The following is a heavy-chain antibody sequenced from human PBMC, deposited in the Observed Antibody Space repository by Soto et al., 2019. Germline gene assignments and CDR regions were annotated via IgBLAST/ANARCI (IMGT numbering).Heavy chain of an antibody. D-gene: IGHD3-9*01. CDR3: ASAYYDILAFDY. J-gene: IGHJ4*02. V-gene: IGHV4-39*01. CDR1: GGSISSSSYY. CDR2: IYYSGST. Sequence: SETLSLTCTVSGGSISSSSYYWGWIRQPPVKGLEWIGSIYYSGSTYYNPSLKSRVTISVDTSKNQFSLKLSSVTAADTAVYYCASAYYDILAFDYWGQGTLVTVSS.